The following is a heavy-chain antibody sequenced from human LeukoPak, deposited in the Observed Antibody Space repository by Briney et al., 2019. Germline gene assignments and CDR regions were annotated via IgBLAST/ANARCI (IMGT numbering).Heavy chain of an antibody. Sequence: SETLSLTCTVSGGSISNYYWSWIRQPPGKGLEWIGYIYYSGSTYYNPSLKSRVTISIDTSKNQFSLKLSSVTAADTAVFYCARGGIAAAESREYFQHWGQGTLVTVSS. D-gene: IGHD6-13*01. CDR2: IYYSGST. CDR1: GGSISNYY. CDR3: ARGGIAAAESREYFQH. V-gene: IGHV4-59*08. J-gene: IGHJ1*01.